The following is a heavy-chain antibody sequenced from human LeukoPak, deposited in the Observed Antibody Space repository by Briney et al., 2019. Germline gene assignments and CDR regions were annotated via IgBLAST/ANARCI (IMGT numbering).Heavy chain of an antibody. Sequence: PSETLSLTCAVSGGSISSGGYSWSWIRQPPGKGLEWIGYIYHSGSTYYNPSLKSRVTISVDRSKNQFSLKLSSVTAADTAVYYCARAEAAASDFDYWGQGTLVTVSS. J-gene: IGHJ4*02. V-gene: IGHV4-30-2*01. CDR2: IYHSGST. CDR1: GGSISSGGYS. D-gene: IGHD6-13*01. CDR3: ARAEAAASDFDY.